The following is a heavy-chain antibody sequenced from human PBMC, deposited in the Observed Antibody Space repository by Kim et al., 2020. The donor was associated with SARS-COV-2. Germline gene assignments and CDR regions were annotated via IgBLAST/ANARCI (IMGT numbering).Heavy chain of an antibody. CDR3: TRVPGTTSAFRDAFD. J-gene: IGHJ3*02. CDR2: IRSKSNSYAT. V-gene: IGHV3-73*01. Sequence: GGSLRLSCAASDFTFSDSAMHWVRQASGKGLEWVGRIRSKSNSYATAYAASVKGSSTISRDDSKNTAYLQMNSLKTEDTAVYYCTRVPGTTSAFRDAFD. CDR1: DFTFSDSA. D-gene: IGHD1-1*01.